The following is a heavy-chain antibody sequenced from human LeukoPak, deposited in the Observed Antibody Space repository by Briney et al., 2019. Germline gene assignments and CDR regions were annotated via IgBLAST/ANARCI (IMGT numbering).Heavy chain of an antibody. CDR2: IYYSGST. V-gene: IGHV4-59*08. CDR3: ARHVPYSSSWYNWFDP. J-gene: IGHJ5*02. CDR1: GGSISSYY. Sequence: SETLSLTCTVSGGSISSYYWSWIRQPPGKGLEWIEYIYYSGSTNYNPSLKSRVTISVDTSKNQFSLKLSSVTAADTAVYYCARHVPYSSSWYNWFDPWGQGTLVTVSS. D-gene: IGHD6-13*01.